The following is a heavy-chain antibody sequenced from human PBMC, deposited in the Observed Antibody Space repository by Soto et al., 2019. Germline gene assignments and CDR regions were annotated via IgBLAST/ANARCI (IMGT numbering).Heavy chain of an antibody. CDR2: TNAVNGNT. J-gene: IGHJ4*02. CDR3: AKVPLRPYYFDY. V-gene: IGHV1-3*01. CDR1: GYSFTRYS. Sequence: ASVKVSCKASGYSFTRYSIHWVRQAPGQSLEWMGWTNAVNGNTKYSQKFQGRVTITRDTSASTAYMELNSLRAEDTAMYYCAKVPLRPYYFDYWGPGTPVTVSS. D-gene: IGHD2-21*01.